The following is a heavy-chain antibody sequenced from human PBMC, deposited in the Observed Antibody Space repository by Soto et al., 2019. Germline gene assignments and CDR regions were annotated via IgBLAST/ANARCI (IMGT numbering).Heavy chain of an antibody. CDR3: ASSPRGSYVPLDY. CDR1: GFTFSSYG. CDR2: IWYDGSNK. V-gene: IGHV3-33*01. D-gene: IGHD1-26*01. J-gene: IGHJ4*02. Sequence: GGSLRLSCAASGFTFSSYGMHWVRQAPGKGLEWVAVIWYDGSNKYYADSVKGRFTISRDNSKNTLYLQMNSLRAEDTAVYYCASSPRGSYVPLDYWGQGTLVTVSS.